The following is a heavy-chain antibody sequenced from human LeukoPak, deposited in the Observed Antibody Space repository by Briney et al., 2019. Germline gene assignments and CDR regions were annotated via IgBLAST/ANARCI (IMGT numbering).Heavy chain of an antibody. Sequence: SGTLSLTCAVSGGSISSSNWWSWVRQPPGRGLEYIGEIYHNETTKYNPSLKSRVTISVDTSKNQFSLKLSSVTAADTAVYYCTRGSIAYYYMDVWGKGTTVTISS. CDR3: TRGSIAYYYMDV. V-gene: IGHV4-4*02. CDR2: IYHNETT. D-gene: IGHD3-22*01. J-gene: IGHJ6*03. CDR1: GGSISSSNW.